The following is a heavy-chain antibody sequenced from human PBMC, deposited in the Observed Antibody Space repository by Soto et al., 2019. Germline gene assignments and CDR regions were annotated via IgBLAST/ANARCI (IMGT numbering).Heavy chain of an antibody. CDR1: GYTFTSYG. CDR2: ISAYNGNT. D-gene: IGHD3-3*01. Sequence: GASVKVSCKASGYTFTSYGISWVRQAPGQGLEWMGWISAYNGNTNYAQKLQGRVTMTTDTSTSTAYMELRSPRSDDTAVYYCASVKFYDFWSGFVYSVQGALVTVSS. J-gene: IGHJ4*02. CDR3: ASVKFYDFWSGFVY. V-gene: IGHV1-18*01.